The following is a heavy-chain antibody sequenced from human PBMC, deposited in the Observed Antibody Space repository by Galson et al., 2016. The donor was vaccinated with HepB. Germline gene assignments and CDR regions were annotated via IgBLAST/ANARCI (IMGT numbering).Heavy chain of an antibody. J-gene: IGHJ4*02. CDR3: ARGGNYGYT. CDR2: IYSGGGT. CDR1: GFTFSNFA. D-gene: IGHD1-26*01. V-gene: IGHV3-53*01. Sequence: SPRLSCAASGFTFSNFAMTWVRQAPGKGLEWVSLIYSGGGTRYVDSVKGRFIISRDNSKNTLYLQMNSLRVEDTAVYYCARGGNYGYTWGLGTLVTVSS.